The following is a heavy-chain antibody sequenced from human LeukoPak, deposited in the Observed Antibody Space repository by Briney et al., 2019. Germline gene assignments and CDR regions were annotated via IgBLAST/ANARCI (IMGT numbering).Heavy chain of an antibody. CDR2: VHLSGTS. Sequence: AETLSLTCAVSGGSILTTNWWGWVRQPPGKGLEWIGVVHLSGTSNYNPSLKSRVSISIDKSKNQLSLKLTSVTAADTAMYYCARESGAFSPFGFWGQGTLVTVSS. CDR3: ARESGAFSPFGF. J-gene: IGHJ4*02. CDR1: GGSILTTNW. D-gene: IGHD1-26*01. V-gene: IGHV4-4*02.